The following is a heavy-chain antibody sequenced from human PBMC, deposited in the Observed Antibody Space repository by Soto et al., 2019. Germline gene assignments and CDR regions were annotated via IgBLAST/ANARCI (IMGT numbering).Heavy chain of an antibody. CDR2: ISSGSHFI. J-gene: IGHJ4*02. V-gene: IGHV3-21*04. CDR1: GFNFPGYS. D-gene: IGHD3-10*02. Sequence: GRSLRLSCAASGFNFPGYSMNWVRQAPGKGLEWVASISSGSHFIYYADSVRGRFTISRDNARDSLLLQMNSLRAGDTGVYFCARDQSQGQMLLPYFDYWGQGTLVTVSS. CDR3: ARDQSQGQMLLPYFDY.